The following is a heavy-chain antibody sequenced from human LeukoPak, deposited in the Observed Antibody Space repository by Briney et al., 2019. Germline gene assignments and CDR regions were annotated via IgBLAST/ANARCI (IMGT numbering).Heavy chain of an antibody. Sequence: SETLSLTCTVSGASISNYYWSWIRQPPGKGLELIGYIYYIGSTKYNPSLKSRGTISVDTSKNQFSLKLSSVTAADTAVYYCARVGLYDILTGYYRPYYMDVWGKGTTVTISS. J-gene: IGHJ6*03. CDR3: ARVGLYDILTGYYRPYYMDV. D-gene: IGHD3-9*01. CDR1: GASISNYY. V-gene: IGHV4-59*01. CDR2: IYYIGST.